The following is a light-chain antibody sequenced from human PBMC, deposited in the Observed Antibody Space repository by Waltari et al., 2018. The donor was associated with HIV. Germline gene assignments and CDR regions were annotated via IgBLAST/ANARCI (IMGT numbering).Light chain of an antibody. V-gene: IGKV3-20*01. CDR1: PTVSSSQ. CDR3: QQYGRSPWT. Sequence: EIVLTQSPGSLSLSPGERATLSCRASPTVSSSQLAWYQQKPGQAPRRLIYGASTRATGTPDRFSGSGSGTDFTLIISRLEPEDFAVYYCQQYGRSPWTFGQGTKVEIK. J-gene: IGKJ1*01. CDR2: GAS.